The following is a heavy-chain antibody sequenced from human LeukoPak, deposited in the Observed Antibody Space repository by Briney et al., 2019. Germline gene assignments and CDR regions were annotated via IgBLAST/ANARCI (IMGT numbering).Heavy chain of an antibody. V-gene: IGHV3-23*01. D-gene: IGHD3-3*01. CDR3: AGGVVLYYYMDV. J-gene: IGHJ6*03. CDR2: ISGSGGST. Sequence: GGSLRLSCAASGFTFSSYAMSWVRQAPGKGLEWVSAISGSGGSTYYADSVKGRFTISRDNSKNTLYLQMNSLRAEDTAVYYCAGGVVLYYYMDVWGKGTTVTVSS. CDR1: GFTFSSYA.